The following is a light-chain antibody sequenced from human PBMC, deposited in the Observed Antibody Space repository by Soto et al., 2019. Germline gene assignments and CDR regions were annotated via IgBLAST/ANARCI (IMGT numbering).Light chain of an antibody. V-gene: IGKV1-39*01. J-gene: IGKJ4*01. CDR1: QSISTY. Sequence: DIQMTQSPSSLSASIGDRVTITCRASQSISTYLSWYQQKPGKPPKLLIYASSSLQKGVPSRFSGSASGTDFTLTINSLQPEDFATYYCQQSYSTPVTFGGGTRVEVK. CDR2: ASS. CDR3: QQSYSTPVT.